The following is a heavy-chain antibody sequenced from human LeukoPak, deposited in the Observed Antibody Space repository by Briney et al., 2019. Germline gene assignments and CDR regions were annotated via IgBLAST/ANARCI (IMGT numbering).Heavy chain of an antibody. CDR1: GGSFSGYS. CDR2: INHSGST. CDR3: ARIVGTTFDFFDF. D-gene: IGHD1-1*01. Sequence: SETLSLTCAVYGGSFSGYSWSWIRQPPGKGLEWIGEINHSGSTSYNPSLKSRVTISVDTSKNHFSLKLSSATAADTAVYYCARIVGTTFDFFDFWGQGTLVTVSS. V-gene: IGHV4-34*01. J-gene: IGHJ4*02.